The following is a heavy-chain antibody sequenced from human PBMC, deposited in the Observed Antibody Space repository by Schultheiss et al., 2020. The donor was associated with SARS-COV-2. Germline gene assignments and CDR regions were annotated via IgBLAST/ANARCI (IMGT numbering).Heavy chain of an antibody. CDR2: ISSNGGST. V-gene: IGHV3-53*01. J-gene: IGHJ4*02. D-gene: IGHD1-26*01. CDR3: ARDYSGSYGSGLDY. Sequence: GGSLRLSCAASGFTVSSNYMSWVRQAPGKGLEWVSAISSNGGSTYYADSVKGRFTISRDNSKNTLYLQMNSLRAEDTAVYYCARDYSGSYGSGLDYWGQGTLVTVSS. CDR1: GFTVSSNY.